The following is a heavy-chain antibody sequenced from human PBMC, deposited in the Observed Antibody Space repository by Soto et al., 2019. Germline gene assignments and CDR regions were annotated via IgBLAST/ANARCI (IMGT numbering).Heavy chain of an antibody. D-gene: IGHD1-20*01. J-gene: IGHJ6*02. V-gene: IGHV3-21*01. CDR1: GFTFSSYT. CDR3: AIETESYNGNDGLMDV. CDR2: ISSSTTYI. Sequence: VQLVESGGGLVKPGGSLRLSCAASGFTFSSYTMNWVRQAPGKGLEWVSSISSSTTYIYYADSVTGRFTISRDNAKNSLYLQMNSLGAGDTAVYYCAIETESYNGNDGLMDVRGQGTTVTVSS.